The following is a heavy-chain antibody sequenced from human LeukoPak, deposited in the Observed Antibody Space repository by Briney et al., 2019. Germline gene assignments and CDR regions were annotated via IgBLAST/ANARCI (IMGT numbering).Heavy chain of an antibody. CDR2: ISFDGSQK. CDR3: AKDRAMAGFSYYFDY. Sequence: PGGSLRLSCAASGFTFSNYGMHWVRQAPGKGLEWVALISFDGSQKYYADSVKGRFTISRDNAKNSLYLQMNSLRAEDMALYYCAKDRAMAGFSYYFDYWGQGTLVTVSS. CDR1: GFTFSNYG. D-gene: IGHD6-19*01. V-gene: IGHV3-30*02. J-gene: IGHJ4*02.